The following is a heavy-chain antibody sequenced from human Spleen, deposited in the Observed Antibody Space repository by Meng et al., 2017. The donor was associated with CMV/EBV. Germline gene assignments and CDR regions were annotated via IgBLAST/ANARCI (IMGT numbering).Heavy chain of an antibody. Sequence: GESLKISCEASGFTVNTTYVTWVRQVPGEGLEWVSAIDSGGTTYYADSVKGRFTISRDNSKNTLYLQMNSLRAEDTAVYYCAKDKTGTTSAVVDYWGQGTLVTVSS. CDR3: AKDKTGTTSAVVDY. J-gene: IGHJ4*02. V-gene: IGHV3-53*01. CDR2: IDSGGTT. CDR1: GFTVNTTY. D-gene: IGHD1-7*01.